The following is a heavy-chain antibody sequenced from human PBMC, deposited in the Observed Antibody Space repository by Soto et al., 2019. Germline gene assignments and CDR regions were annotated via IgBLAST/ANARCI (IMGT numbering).Heavy chain of an antibody. J-gene: IGHJ4*02. V-gene: IGHV4-34*01. CDR1: GGSFSGYY. CDR2: INHSGST. CDR3: ASHPFAAAGRY. D-gene: IGHD6-13*01. Sequence: SETLSLTCAVYGGSFSGYYWSWIRQPPGKGLEWIREINHSGSTNYNPSLKSRVTISVDTSKNQFSLKLSSVTAADTAVYFCASHPFAAAGRYWGQGTLVTVSS.